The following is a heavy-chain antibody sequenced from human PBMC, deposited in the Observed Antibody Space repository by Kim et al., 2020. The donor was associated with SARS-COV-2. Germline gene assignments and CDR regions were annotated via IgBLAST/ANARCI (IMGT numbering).Heavy chain of an antibody. Sequence: TYYADSVKGRFTVSRDNSRNTLYLQMSSLRVEDTAFYYCARGSGNYDYWCQGSLVTVSS. J-gene: IGHJ4*02. CDR2: T. CDR3: ARGSGNYDY. D-gene: IGHD1-26*01. V-gene: IGHV3-23*01.